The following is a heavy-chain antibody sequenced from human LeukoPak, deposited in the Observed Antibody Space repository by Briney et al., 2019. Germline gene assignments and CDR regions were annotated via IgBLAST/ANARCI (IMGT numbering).Heavy chain of an antibody. D-gene: IGHD6-13*01. CDR1: GFTFSTYR. V-gene: IGHV3-74*01. Sequence: GGSLRLSCAASGFTFSTYRMHWVRKGQGKGLVLVSGMNSDGSSTVYADSAKGRFTISRDNAKNTLYLQMNSLRAEDTAVYCCAKGESSSWFDWGQGTLVTVSS. J-gene: IGHJ4*02. CDR2: MNSDGSST. CDR3: AKGESSSWFD.